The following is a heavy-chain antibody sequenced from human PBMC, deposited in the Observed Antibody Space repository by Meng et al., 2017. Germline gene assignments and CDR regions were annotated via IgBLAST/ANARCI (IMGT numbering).Heavy chain of an antibody. CDR2: MNPSSGNT. CDR1: GYTFTSYD. V-gene: IGHV1-8*03. J-gene: IGHJ4*02. D-gene: IGHD3-10*01. Sequence: ASVKVSCKASGYTFTSYDINWVRQATGQGLEWMGWMNPSSGNTGYAQKFQGRVTITRNTSISTAYMELSSLRSEDTAVYYCARSYYYGSGSYYNVRNFDYWGQGTLVTVSS. CDR3: ARSYYYGSGSYYNVRNFDY.